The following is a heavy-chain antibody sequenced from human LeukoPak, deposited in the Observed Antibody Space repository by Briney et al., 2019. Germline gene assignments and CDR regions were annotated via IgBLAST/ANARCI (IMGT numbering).Heavy chain of an antibody. CDR1: GYTLTELA. V-gene: IGHV1-24*01. D-gene: IGHD2-15*01. J-gene: IGHJ4*02. Sequence: ASVKVSCKVSGYTLTELAIHWVRQAPGRGPEWMGGFEAEGGETVYAQRFQGRVTVTEDTSTDTAYMELSGLRSEDTAVYYCATGGVFDDIGHEPADYWGQGTLVTVSS. CDR2: FEAEGGET. CDR3: ATGGVFDDIGHEPADY.